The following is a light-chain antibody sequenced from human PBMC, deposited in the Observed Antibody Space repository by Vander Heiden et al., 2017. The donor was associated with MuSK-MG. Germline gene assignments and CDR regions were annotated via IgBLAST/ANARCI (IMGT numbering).Light chain of an antibody. V-gene: IGKV3-15*01. J-gene: IGKJ2*01. CDR3: QQYNNWPAST. CDR1: QSVSSN. CDR2: GAS. Sequence: EIVMTQSPATLSVSTGERSTLSCRASQSVSSNFAWSQQKPCQAPRLLIYGASTRATGIPARFSGSGSGTEFTLTISILQSEDFAVYYCQQYNNWPASTFGQGTKLEIK.